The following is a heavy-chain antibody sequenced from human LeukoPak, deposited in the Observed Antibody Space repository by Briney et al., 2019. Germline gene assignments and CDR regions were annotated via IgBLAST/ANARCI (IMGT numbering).Heavy chain of an antibody. V-gene: IGHV1-18*01. Sequence: ASVKVSCKASGYTFTSYGITWVRQAPGQGLEWMGWISAYNGNTNYAQKLQGRVTMTTDTSTSTAYMELRSLRSDDTAVYYCARDIGGATSPGDAFDIWGQGTMVTVSS. CDR2: ISAYNGNT. D-gene: IGHD1-26*01. J-gene: IGHJ3*02. CDR1: GYTFTSYG. CDR3: ARDIGGATSPGDAFDI.